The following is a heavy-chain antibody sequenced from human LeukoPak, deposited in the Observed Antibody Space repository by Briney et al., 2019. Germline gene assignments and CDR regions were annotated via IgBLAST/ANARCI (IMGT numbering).Heavy chain of an antibody. CDR1: GFTFSSYW. V-gene: IGHV3-7*01. Sequence: TGGSLRLSCAASGFTFSSYWMRWVRQAPGKGLEWVANIKQDGSKEYYADSVRGRFTISRDNAKNSLYLQMKSLRAEDTAVYYCVRDARDYGDYVVAFDYWGQGTLVTVSS. D-gene: IGHD4-17*01. J-gene: IGHJ4*02. CDR3: VRDARDYGDYVVAFDY. CDR2: IKQDGSKE.